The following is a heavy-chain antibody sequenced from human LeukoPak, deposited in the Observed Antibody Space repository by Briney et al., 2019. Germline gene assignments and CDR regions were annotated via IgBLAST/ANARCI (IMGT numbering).Heavy chain of an antibody. CDR1: GFTFSSYS. D-gene: IGHD2-15*01. J-gene: IGHJ3*02. V-gene: IGHV3-23*01. CDR3: ARGPYCSGGTCYTLGAFDI. Sequence: GGSLRLSCAASGFTFSSYSMNWVRQAPGKGLEWVSGISGSGGSTYYADSVKGRFTISRDNSKNTLFLQMNSLRAEDTAVYYCARGPYCSGGTCYTLGAFDIWGQGTMVTVSS. CDR2: ISGSGGST.